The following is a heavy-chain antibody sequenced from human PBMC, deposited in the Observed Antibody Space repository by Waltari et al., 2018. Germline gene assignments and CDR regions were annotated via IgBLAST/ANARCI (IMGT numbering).Heavy chain of an antibody. CDR2: IIPILGIA. J-gene: IGHJ5*02. V-gene: IGHV1-69*10. Sequence: QVQLVQSGAEVKKPGSSVKVSCKASGGTFSSYAISWVRQAPGQGLEWMGGIIPILGIANYAQKFQGRVTITADKSTSTAYMELSSLRSEDTAVYYCARDNRKIAAAGTGWFDPWGQGTLVTVSS. CDR1: GGTFSSYA. CDR3: ARDNRKIAAAGTGWFDP. D-gene: IGHD6-13*01.